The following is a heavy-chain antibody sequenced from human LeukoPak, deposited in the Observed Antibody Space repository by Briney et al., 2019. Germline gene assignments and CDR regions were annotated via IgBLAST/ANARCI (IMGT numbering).Heavy chain of an antibody. V-gene: IGHV4-34*01. CDR1: GGSLGSYY. CDR2: ITQSGRT. Sequence: SETLSLTCAVYGGSLGSYYLSWVRQPPGKGLEWIGEITQSGRTNYNPTLKSRVTISLDTSKNQFSLNLISVAAADTAVYYCAPIFGGYSDFDSWGQGTLVTVSS. CDR3: APIFGGYSDFDS. J-gene: IGHJ4*02. D-gene: IGHD3-3*01.